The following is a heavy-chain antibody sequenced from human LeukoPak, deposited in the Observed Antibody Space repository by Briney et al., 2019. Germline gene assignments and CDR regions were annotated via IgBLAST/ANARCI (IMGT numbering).Heavy chain of an antibody. V-gene: IGHV1-69*04. CDR2: IIPILGIA. CDR1: GGTFSTFA. Sequence: SVKVSCKASGGTFSTFASSWVRQAPGQGLEWMGRIIPILGIANNAQKFQGRVTITADKSTNIAYMEPSSLRFEDTAVYYCARDLYYDTLTGFYFDYWGQGTLVTVSS. D-gene: IGHD3-9*01. CDR3: ARDLYYDTLTGFYFDY. J-gene: IGHJ4*02.